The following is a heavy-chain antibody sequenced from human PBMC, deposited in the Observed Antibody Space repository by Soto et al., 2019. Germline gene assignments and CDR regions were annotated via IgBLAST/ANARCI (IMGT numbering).Heavy chain of an antibody. CDR3: ARGPEFNGMDA. CDR2: IFHSGST. Sequence: SETLSLTCAVSGYSIGSGYYWGWIRQSPGKGLEWIGTIFHSGSTYHNPSLRSRVTISLDTSNNQFSLRLTGVTAADTAVYYCARGPEFNGMDAWGERTTVTVSS. V-gene: IGHV4-38-2*01. J-gene: IGHJ6*04. D-gene: IGHD3-10*01. CDR1: GYSIGSGYY.